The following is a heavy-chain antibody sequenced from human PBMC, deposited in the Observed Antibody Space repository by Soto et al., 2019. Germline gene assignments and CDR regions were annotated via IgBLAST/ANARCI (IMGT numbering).Heavy chain of an antibody. CDR1: GGSVSSGSYY. J-gene: IGHJ3*02. Sequence: SETLSLTCTVSGGSVSSGSYYWSWIRQPPGKGLEWIGHIYYSGSTNYNPSLKSRVTISVDTSKNQFSLKLSSVTAADTAVYYCARGITMVRGDAFDIWGQGTMVTVSS. D-gene: IGHD3-10*01. V-gene: IGHV4-61*01. CDR2: IYYSGST. CDR3: ARGITMVRGDAFDI.